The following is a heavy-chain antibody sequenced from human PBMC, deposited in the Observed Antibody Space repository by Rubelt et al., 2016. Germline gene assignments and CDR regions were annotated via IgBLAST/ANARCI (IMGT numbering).Heavy chain of an antibody. J-gene: IGHJ6*02. CDR2: ISGSGGNT. V-gene: IGHV3-23*01. CDR3: ARDLAFNGMDV. CDR1: GFTFSSNA. Sequence: ELQLLESGGGLVQPGGSLRLSCTASGFTFSSNAMSWVRQAPGKGLEWVSAISGSGGNTYYADSVKGRFTISRDNSKNTLYLQLNSLRAEDTALYYCARDLAFNGMDVWGQGTTVTVAS. D-gene: IGHD5-12*01.